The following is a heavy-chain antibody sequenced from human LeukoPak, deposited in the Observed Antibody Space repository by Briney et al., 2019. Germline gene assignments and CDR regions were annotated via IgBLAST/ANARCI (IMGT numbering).Heavy chain of an antibody. V-gene: IGHV4-4*07. CDR3: SRMRYGSGSYTYFDY. CDR1: GGSISTFY. Sequence: NPSETLSLTCTVSGGSISTFYWSWIRQPAGKGLEWIGRVYTSGSTNYNPSLKSRVTMSVDTSKNQFSLKLSSVTAADTAVYYCSRMRYGSGSYTYFDYWGQGTLVTVSS. D-gene: IGHD3-10*01. CDR2: VYTSGST. J-gene: IGHJ4*02.